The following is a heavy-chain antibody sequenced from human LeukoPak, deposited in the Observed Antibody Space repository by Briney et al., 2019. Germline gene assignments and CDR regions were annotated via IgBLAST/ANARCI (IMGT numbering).Heavy chain of an antibody. J-gene: IGHJ4*02. CDR2: IIPILGIA. CDR1: GGTFSSYA. V-gene: IGHV1-69*04. Sequence: GASVKVSCKASGGTFSSYAISWVRQAPGQGLEWMGRIIPILGIANYAQKFQGRVTITADKSTSTAYMELSSLRSEDTAVYYCASLPLYSSGWYDYPPTDYWGQGTLVTVSS. CDR3: ASLPLYSSGWYDYPPTDY. D-gene: IGHD6-19*01.